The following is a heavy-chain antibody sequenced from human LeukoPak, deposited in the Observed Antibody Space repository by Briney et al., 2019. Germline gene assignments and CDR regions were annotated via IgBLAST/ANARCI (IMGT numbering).Heavy chain of an antibody. Sequence: PSETLSLTCTVSGGSISISSYYWGWIRQPPGKGLEWIGSIYYSGSTYYNPSLKSRVTISVDTSKNQFSLKLSSVTAADTAVYYCARSPYYYDSSGYYYGGSFDYWGQGTLVTVSS. CDR1: GGSISISSYY. CDR3: ARSPYYYDSSGYYYGGSFDY. D-gene: IGHD3-22*01. V-gene: IGHV4-39*01. CDR2: IYYSGST. J-gene: IGHJ4*02.